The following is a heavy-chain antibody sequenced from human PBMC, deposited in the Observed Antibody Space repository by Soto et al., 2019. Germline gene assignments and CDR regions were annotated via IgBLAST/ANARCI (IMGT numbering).Heavy chain of an antibody. CDR3: ARARPDRYYYDSSGYPLDY. CDR1: GDSVSSNSAA. Sequence: PSQTLSLTCAISGDSVSSNSAAWNWIRQSPSRGLEWLGRTYYRSKWYNDYAVSVKSRITINPDTSKNQFSLQLNSVTPEDTAVYYCARARPDRYYYDSSGYPLDYWGQGTLVTVSS. V-gene: IGHV6-1*01. D-gene: IGHD3-22*01. J-gene: IGHJ4*02. CDR2: TYYRSKWYN.